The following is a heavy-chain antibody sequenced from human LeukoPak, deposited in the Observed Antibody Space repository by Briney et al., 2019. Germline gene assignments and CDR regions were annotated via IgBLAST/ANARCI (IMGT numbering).Heavy chain of an antibody. D-gene: IGHD3-22*01. Sequence: GGSLRLSCAASGFTVSSTYMSWVRQAPGKGLEWVSVIYSGGGTFYSDSVKGRFTISRDYSKNTLYLQMNSLRTEDTAVYYCAKDLNYYDSSGYYAYWGQGTLVTVSS. CDR2: IYSGGGT. V-gene: IGHV3-53*01. J-gene: IGHJ4*02. CDR1: GFTVSSTY. CDR3: AKDLNYYDSSGYYAY.